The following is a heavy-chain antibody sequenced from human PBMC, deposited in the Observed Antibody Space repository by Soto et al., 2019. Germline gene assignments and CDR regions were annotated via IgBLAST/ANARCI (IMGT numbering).Heavy chain of an antibody. V-gene: IGHV4-4*02. CDR3: ASLFGH. J-gene: IGHJ4*02. CDR1: GGSIINTNW. Sequence: QLQESGPGLVRPSGTLSLTCAVSGGSIINTNWWTWVRQPPGQGLEWMGEIYHTGTTSYIPSLKSRLTISVDKSRNQFSLILNSVTAADTAVYYCASLFGHWGQGTLVTVSS. CDR2: IYHTGTT.